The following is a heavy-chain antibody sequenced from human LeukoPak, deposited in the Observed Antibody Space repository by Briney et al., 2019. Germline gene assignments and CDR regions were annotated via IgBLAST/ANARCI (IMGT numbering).Heavy chain of an antibody. V-gene: IGHV1-18*01. Sequence: GASVKVSCKASGYTFTSYGISWVRQAPGQGLEWMGWISAYNGNTNYAQKFQGRVTMTRDTSISTAYMELSRLRSDDTAVYYCARIRILEWLLMFDYWGQGTLVTVSS. CDR3: ARIRILEWLLMFDY. D-gene: IGHD3-3*01. CDR2: ISAYNGNT. J-gene: IGHJ4*02. CDR1: GYTFTSYG.